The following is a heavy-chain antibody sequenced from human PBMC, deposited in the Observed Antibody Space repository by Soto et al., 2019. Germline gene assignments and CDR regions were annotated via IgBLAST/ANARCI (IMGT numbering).Heavy chain of an antibody. Sequence: QVQLQESGPGLVKPSETLSLTCNVSGDSINSGNYYWTWIRQPPGKGLEWIGYIFYTGSTNYSPYFTGRATVSVGTSNKQYSLRLGSGTAADTAVYYCARETRSLNPPYHYYGLDVWGQGTTDTVSS. D-gene: IGHD1-26*01. CDR2: IFYTGST. J-gene: IGHJ6*02. CDR3: ARETRSLNPPYHYYGLDV. CDR1: GDSINSGNYY. V-gene: IGHV4-61*01.